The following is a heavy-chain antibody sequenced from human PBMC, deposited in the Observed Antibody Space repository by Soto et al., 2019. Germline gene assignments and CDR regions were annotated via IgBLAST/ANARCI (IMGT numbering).Heavy chain of an antibody. J-gene: IGHJ5*02. CDR3: ARDSTYYYDSSGYPNWFDH. V-gene: IGHV3-21*01. Sequence: GGSLRLSCAASGFTFSSYSMNWVRQAPGKGLEWVSSISSSSSYIYYADSVKGRFTISRDNAKNSLYLQMNSLRAEDTAVYYCARDSTYYYDSSGYPNWFDHWGQGTLVTVSS. CDR2: ISSSSSYI. D-gene: IGHD3-22*01. CDR1: GFTFSSYS.